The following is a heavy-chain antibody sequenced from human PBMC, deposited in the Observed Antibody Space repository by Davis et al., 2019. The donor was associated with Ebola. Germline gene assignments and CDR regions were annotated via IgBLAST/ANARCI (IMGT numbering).Heavy chain of an antibody. D-gene: IGHD4-17*01. J-gene: IGHJ4*02. CDR2: IWYDGSNK. V-gene: IGHV3-33*01. CDR3: AREGSRMTTVTHFDY. CDR1: GFTFSSYG. Sequence: PGGSLRLSCAASGFTFSSYGMHWVRQAPGKGLEWVAVIWYDGSNKYYADSVKGRFTISRDNSKNTLYLQMNSLRAEDTAVYYCAREGSRMTTVTHFDYRGQGTLVTVSS.